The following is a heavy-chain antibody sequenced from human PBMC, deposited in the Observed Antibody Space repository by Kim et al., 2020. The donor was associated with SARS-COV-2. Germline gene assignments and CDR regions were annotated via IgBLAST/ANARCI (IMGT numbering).Heavy chain of an antibody. CDR1: GGSISSSSYY. CDR3: ARIPPKYDYVGYYYYGMDV. V-gene: IGHV4-39*07. CDR2: IYYSGST. J-gene: IGHJ6*02. Sequence: SETLSLTCTVSGGSISSSSYYWGWIRQPPGKGLEWIGSIYYSGSTYYNPSLKSRVTISVDTSKNQFSLKLSSVTAADTAVYYCARIPPKYDYVGYYYYGMDVWGQGTTVTVSS. D-gene: IGHD3-16*01.